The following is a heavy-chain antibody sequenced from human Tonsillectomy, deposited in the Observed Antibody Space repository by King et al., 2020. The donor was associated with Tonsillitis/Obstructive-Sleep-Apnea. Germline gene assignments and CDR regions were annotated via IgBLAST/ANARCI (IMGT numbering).Heavy chain of an antibody. CDR1: GFTFSSYG. CDR2: IWYDGSNK. D-gene: IGHD6-13*01. V-gene: IGHV3-33*01. Sequence: VQLVESGGGVVQPGRSLRLSCAASGFTFSSYGMHWVRQAPGKGLEWVAVIWYDGSNKYYADSVKGRFTISRDNSKNTLYLQMNSLRAEDTAVYYCARDEGYGYSSSWYGWFDPWGQGTLVTVSS. J-gene: IGHJ5*02. CDR3: ARDEGYGYSSSWYGWFDP.